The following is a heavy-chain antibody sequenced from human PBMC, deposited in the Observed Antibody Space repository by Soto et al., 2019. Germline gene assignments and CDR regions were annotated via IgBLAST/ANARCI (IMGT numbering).Heavy chain of an antibody. CDR3: ARDSEKTGFCSGGKCYRYYYYYGMDV. D-gene: IGHD2-15*01. Sequence: SETQSLTYTVSGGSVSSDTNYWSWIRQPPGKGLEWIGYISYSGSTNYNPSLKSRVTISVDTSKNQFSLKLSSVTAADTAVYYCARDSEKTGFCSGGKCYRYYYYYGMDVWGQGTTVTVSS. J-gene: IGHJ6*02. CDR2: ISYSGST. V-gene: IGHV4-61*01. CDR1: GGSVSSDTNY.